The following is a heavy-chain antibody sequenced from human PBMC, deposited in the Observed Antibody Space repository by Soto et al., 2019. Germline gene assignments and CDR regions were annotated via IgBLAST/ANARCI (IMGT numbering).Heavy chain of an antibody. Sequence: PSETLSLTCTVSGGSISSYYWSWIRQPPGKGLEWTGYIYYSGSTNYNPSLKSRVTISVDTSKNQFSLKLSSVTAADTAVYYCARHGIAAAGNDWFDPWGQGTLVTVSS. CDR3: ARHGIAAAGNDWFDP. CDR1: GGSISSYY. V-gene: IGHV4-59*08. D-gene: IGHD6-13*01. CDR2: IYYSGST. J-gene: IGHJ5*02.